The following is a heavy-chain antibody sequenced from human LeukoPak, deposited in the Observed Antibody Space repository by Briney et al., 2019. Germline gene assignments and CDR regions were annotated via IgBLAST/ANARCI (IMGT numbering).Heavy chain of an antibody. V-gene: IGHV4-28*01. CDR3: ATMQWLSQGGGFDY. CDR1: GYSIGNSNL. CDR2: ISYSGDT. J-gene: IGHJ4*02. Sequence: SETLSLTCAVSGYSIGNSNLWAWIRQPPGKGLEWIGYISYSGDTYYNASLTSRVTMSLDTSKNQFSLKLNSVTAVDTAMYYCATMQWLSQGGGFDYWGQGTLVTVSS. D-gene: IGHD6-19*01.